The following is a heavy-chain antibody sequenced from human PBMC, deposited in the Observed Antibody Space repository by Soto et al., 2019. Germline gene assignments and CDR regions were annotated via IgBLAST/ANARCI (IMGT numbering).Heavy chain of an antibody. Sequence: PGGSLRLSCAASGFTFSSYDMHWVRQATGKGLEWVSAIGTAGDTYYPGSVKGRFTISRENAKNSLYLQMNSLRAEDTAVYYCGRQAIFTQEYDPWGQGTRVTVSA. CDR2: IGTAGDT. J-gene: IGHJ5*02. CDR3: GRQAIFTQEYDP. D-gene: IGHD3-3*01. V-gene: IGHV3-13*01. CDR1: GFTFSSYD.